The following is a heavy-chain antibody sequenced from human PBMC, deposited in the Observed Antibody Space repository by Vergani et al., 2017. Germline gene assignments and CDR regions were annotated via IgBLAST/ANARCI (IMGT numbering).Heavy chain of an antibody. CDR2: IYTSGST. CDR3: ARAGYDFWSGYTGGYYYMDV. D-gene: IGHD3-3*01. V-gene: IGHV4-4*07. CDR1: GGSISSYY. Sequence: QVQLQESGPGLVKPSETLSLTCTVSGGSISSYYWSWIRQPAGKGLEWIGRIYTSGSTNYNPSLKSRVTMSVDTSKNQFSLKLSSVTAADTAEYYCARAGYDFWSGYTGGYYYMDVWGKGTTVTVSS. J-gene: IGHJ6*03.